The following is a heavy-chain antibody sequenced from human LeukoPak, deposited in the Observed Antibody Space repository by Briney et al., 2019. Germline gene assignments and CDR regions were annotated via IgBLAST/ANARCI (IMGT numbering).Heavy chain of an antibody. V-gene: IGHV4-59*01. Sequence: MSSETLSLTCTVSGGSISSYYWSWIRQPPGKGLEWIGYIYYSGSTNYNPSLKSRVTISVDTSKNQFSLNLTSVTAADTAFYYCASAALGGWFAPWGQGTLVTVSS. CDR2: IYYSGST. J-gene: IGHJ5*02. CDR3: ASAALGGWFAP. CDR1: GGSISSYY.